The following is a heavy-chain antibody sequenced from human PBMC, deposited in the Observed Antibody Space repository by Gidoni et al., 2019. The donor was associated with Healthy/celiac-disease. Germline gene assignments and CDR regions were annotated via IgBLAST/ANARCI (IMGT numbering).Heavy chain of an antibody. Sequence: QVQLQQWGAGLLKPSETLSLTCAVYGGSFSGYYWSWIRQPPGKGLEWIGEINHSGSTNYNPSLKSRVTISVDTSKNQFSLKLSSVTAADTAVYYCARGPHTVVKTPPFDYWGQGTLVTVSS. J-gene: IGHJ4*02. CDR3: ARGPHTVVKTPPFDY. D-gene: IGHD2-15*01. CDR2: INHSGST. V-gene: IGHV4-34*01. CDR1: GGSFSGYY.